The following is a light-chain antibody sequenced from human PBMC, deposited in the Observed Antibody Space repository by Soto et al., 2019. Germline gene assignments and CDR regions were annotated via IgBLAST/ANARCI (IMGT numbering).Light chain of an antibody. Sequence: IQFTQSPSSLSASVGDRVTITCRASQGISSYLAWYQQKPGKPPKLLIYAASTLQSGVPSRFSGRGSGTDFTLPLSRLQPEDFETYYCQQLNSYPLTFGGGTKVDIK. J-gene: IGKJ4*01. CDR1: QGISSY. V-gene: IGKV1-9*01. CDR3: QQLNSYPLT. CDR2: AAS.